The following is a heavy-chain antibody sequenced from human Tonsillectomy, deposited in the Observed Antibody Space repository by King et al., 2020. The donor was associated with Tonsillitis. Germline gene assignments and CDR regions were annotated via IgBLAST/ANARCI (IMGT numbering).Heavy chain of an antibody. Sequence: VQLVESGGGLVQPGGSLRLSCAASGFTFSSYAMTWVRQPPGKGLEWVSAISGSAGSTYCAESVQGRFTISRVNSNNTLYLQMKSLRAEDTAVYYCAKLGYSSGWYGYFDYWGQGTPVTVSS. J-gene: IGHJ4*02. V-gene: IGHV3-23*04. CDR3: AKLGYSSGWYGYFDY. CDR2: ISGSAGST. CDR1: GFTFSSYA. D-gene: IGHD6-19*01.